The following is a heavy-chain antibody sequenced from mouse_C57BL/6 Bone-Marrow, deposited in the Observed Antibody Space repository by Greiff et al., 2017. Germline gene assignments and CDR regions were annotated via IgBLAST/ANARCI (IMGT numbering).Heavy chain of an antibody. CDR1: GYTFTDYE. Sequence: VKLMESGAELVRPGASVTLSCKASGYTFTDYEMNWVKQTPGHGLEWIGAINPETGGTAYNQKFKGKAILTADKSSSTAYVELRSLTSEDSAVYYCTRRNYYGRSYWYFDVWGTGTTVTVSS. V-gene: IGHV1-15*01. CDR2: INPETGGT. D-gene: IGHD1-1*01. J-gene: IGHJ1*03. CDR3: TRRNYYGRSYWYFDV.